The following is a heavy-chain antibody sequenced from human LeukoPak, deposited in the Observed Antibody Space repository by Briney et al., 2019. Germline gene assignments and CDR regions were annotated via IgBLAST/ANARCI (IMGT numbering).Heavy chain of an antibody. CDR3: ARDEGIVVVPAAIRGEYNWFDP. CDR2: MNPNSGNT. V-gene: IGHV1-8*01. CDR1: GYTFTSYD. Sequence: SVEVSCKASGYTFTSYDINGVRQATGQGLEWMGWMNPNSGNTGYAQKFQGRVTMTRNTSISTAYMELSSLRSEDTAVYYCARDEGIVVVPAAIRGEYNWFDPWGQGTLVTVSS. J-gene: IGHJ5*02. D-gene: IGHD2-2*02.